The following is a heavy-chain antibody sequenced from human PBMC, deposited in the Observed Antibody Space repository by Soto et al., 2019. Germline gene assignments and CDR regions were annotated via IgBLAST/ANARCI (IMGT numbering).Heavy chain of an antibody. CDR1: GFTFDDYD. D-gene: IGHD2-15*01. CDR3: AKDISEYAAATLDY. V-gene: IGHV3-9*01. CDR2: ISWNSGSI. Sequence: EVQLVESGGGLVQPGRSLRLSCAASGFTFDDYDMHWVRQAPGKGLEWVSGISWNSGSIGYADSVKGRFTISRDNAKNSLYLQMNSLRAEDTALYYCAKDISEYAAATLDYWGQGTLVTVSS. J-gene: IGHJ4*02.